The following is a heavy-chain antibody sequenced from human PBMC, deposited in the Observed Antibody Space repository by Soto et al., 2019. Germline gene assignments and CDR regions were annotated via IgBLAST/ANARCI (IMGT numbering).Heavy chain of an antibody. V-gene: IGHV3-23*04. D-gene: IGHD2-21*02. CDR1: GFTYNNYA. J-gene: IGHJ4*02. CDR3: SKGSVVVAAKFDA. Sequence: EVQLVESGGALVQPGGSLSLSCAASGFTYNNYAMGWVRQAPGKGLEWVSAISSSGYSAYYADSVKGRFTISRDYARNTMFLQMNKLSAEDTAVYYCSKGSVVVAAKFDAWGQGTQVTVSS. CDR2: ISSSGYSA.